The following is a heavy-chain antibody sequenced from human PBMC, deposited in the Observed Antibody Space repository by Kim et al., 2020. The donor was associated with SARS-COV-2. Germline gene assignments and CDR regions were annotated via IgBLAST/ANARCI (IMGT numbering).Heavy chain of an antibody. CDR1: GGSFSGYY. V-gene: IGHV4-34*01. J-gene: IGHJ4*02. CDR2: INHSGST. Sequence: SETLSLTCAVYGGSFSGYYWSWIRQPPGKGLEWIGEINHSGSTNYNPSLKSRVTISVDTSKNQFSLKLSSVTAADTAVYYCHVDTAMVIRGFDYWGQGTLVTVSS. D-gene: IGHD5-18*01. CDR3: HVDTAMVIRGFDY.